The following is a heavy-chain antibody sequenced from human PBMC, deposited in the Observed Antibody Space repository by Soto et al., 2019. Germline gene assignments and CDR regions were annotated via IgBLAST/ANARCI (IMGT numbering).Heavy chain of an antibody. V-gene: IGHV3-7*03. Sequence: GGSLRLSCEASGFTFSTYWMSWVRQAPGKGLEWVANIMQDGSQKYLVDSVKGRFTISRDNAKNSLYLQMNSLRAEDTAVYYCAKEIAAAGTDWGQGTLVTVSS. CDR3: AKEIAAAGTD. D-gene: IGHD6-13*01. J-gene: IGHJ4*02. CDR1: GFTFSTYW. CDR2: IMQDGSQK.